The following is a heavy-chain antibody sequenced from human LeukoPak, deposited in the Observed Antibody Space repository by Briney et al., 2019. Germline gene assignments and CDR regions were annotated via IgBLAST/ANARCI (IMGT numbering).Heavy chain of an antibody. V-gene: IGHV4-4*07. J-gene: IGHJ6*03. D-gene: IGHD3-22*01. Sequence: SETLSLTCTVSGGSISSYYWSWIRQPAGKGLEWIGRIYTSGSTNYNPSLKSRVTMSVDTSKNQFSLKLSSVTAADTAVYYCARGLVVVPRYYYYYMDVWGKGTTVTVSS. CDR1: GGSISSYY. CDR3: ARGLVVVPRYYYYYMDV. CDR2: IYTSGST.